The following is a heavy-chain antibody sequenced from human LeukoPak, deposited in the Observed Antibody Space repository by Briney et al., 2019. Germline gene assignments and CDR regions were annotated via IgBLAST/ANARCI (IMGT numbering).Heavy chain of an antibody. CDR1: GYTFTGYF. D-gene: IGHD2-8*01. J-gene: IGHJ5*02. CDR3: ARDTCINGVCYWFDP. CDR2: INPNSGGS. V-gene: IGHV1-2*02. Sequence: ASVKVSCKASGYTFTGYFIHWVRQAPGQGLEWMGWINPNSGGSNYAQKFQGRVTMTSDTSISTAYMDLSRLRSDDTAIYYCARDTCINGVCYWFDPWGQGTLVTVSS.